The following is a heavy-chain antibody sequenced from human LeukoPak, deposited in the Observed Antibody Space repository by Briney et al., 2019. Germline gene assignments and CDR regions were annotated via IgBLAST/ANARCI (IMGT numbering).Heavy chain of an antibody. CDR2: MNPNSGNT. J-gene: IGHJ6*02. D-gene: IGHD1-1*01. CDR3: ARDLEPYGMDV. Sequence: ASVKVSCKASGYTFTSYDINWVRHATGQGLEWMGWMNPNSGNTGYAQNFQGRVTMTRNTSISTAYMELSSLRSEDTAVYYCARDLEPYGMDVWGQGTTVTVSS. V-gene: IGHV1-8*01. CDR1: GYTFTSYD.